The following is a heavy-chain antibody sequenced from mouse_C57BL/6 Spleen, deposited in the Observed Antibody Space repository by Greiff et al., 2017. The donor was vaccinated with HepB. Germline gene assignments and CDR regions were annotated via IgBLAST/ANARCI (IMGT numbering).Heavy chain of an antibody. J-gene: IGHJ4*01. D-gene: IGHD2-1*01. CDR1: GYTFTSYW. V-gene: IGHV1-52*01. CDR2: IDPSDSET. Sequence: QVQLQHPGAELVRPGSSVKLSCKASGYTFTSYWMHWVKQRPIQGLEWIGNIDPSDSETHYNQKFKDKATLTVDKSSSTAYMQLSSLTSEDSAVYYCARTIYGNYEGGYAMDYWGQGTSVTVSS. CDR3: ARTIYGNYEGGYAMDY.